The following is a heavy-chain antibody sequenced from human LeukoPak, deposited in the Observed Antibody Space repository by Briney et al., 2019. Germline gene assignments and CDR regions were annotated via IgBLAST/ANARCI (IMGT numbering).Heavy chain of an antibody. CDR3: ARDRMGGKSGYYYYGMDV. D-gene: IGHD4-23*01. V-gene: IGHV3-33*01. J-gene: IGHJ6*02. Sequence: PGRSLRLSCAASGFTFSSYGMHWVRQAPGKGLEWVAVIWYDGSNKYYADSVKGRFTISRDNSKNTLYLQMNSLRAEDTAVYYCARDRMGGKSGYYYYGMDVWGQGTLVTVS. CDR2: IWYDGSNK. CDR1: GFTFSSYG.